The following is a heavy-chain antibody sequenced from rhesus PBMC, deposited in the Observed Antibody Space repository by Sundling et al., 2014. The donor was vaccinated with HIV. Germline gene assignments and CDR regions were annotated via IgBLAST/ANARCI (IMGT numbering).Heavy chain of an antibody. J-gene: IGHJ4*01. D-gene: IGHD5-24*01. CDR3: ARDWRSGGYSLQFFDF. V-gene: IGHV4-165*01. Sequence: QLQLQESGPGLVKPSETLSLTCAVSGGSMSGYHWNWIRQSSGKGLEWIGSIYSSSGNTYYNPSLKSRVSISKDTSKNQVSLKLRSVTAADTAVYYCARDWRSGGYSLQFFDFWAQGVLVTVSS. CDR2: IYSSSGNT. CDR1: GGSMSGYH.